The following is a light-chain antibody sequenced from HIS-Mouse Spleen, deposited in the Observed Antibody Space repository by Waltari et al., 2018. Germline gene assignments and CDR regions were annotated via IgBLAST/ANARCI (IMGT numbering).Light chain of an antibody. V-gene: IGKV1-5*03. CDR3: QQYNSYSWT. J-gene: IGKJ1*01. Sequence: DIQMTQSPSTLSASVGDRVTITCRASQSISSWLAWYPQKPGKAPKLLIYKAASLERGVPSRFSGSGSGTEFTLTISSLQPDDFATYYCQQYNSYSWTFGQGTKVEIK. CDR2: KAA. CDR1: QSISSW.